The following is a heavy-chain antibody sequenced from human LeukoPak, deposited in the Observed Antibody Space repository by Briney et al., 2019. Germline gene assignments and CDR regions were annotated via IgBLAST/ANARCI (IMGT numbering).Heavy chain of an antibody. D-gene: IGHD3-9*01. CDR2: ISGSGGST. Sequence: PGGSLRLSCAASGFTFSSYAMSWVRQAPGKGLEWVSAISGSGGSTYYADSVKGRFTISRDKSKNTLDLQMNSLRAEDTAVYYCAKDQYYDILTGYGTFDYWGQGTLVTVSS. J-gene: IGHJ4*02. CDR3: AKDQYYDILTGYGTFDY. V-gene: IGHV3-23*01. CDR1: GFTFSSYA.